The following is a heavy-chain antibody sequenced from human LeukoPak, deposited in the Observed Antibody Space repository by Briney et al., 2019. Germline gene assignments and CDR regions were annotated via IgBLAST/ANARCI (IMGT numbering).Heavy chain of an antibody. CDR1: GFTFSIYS. J-gene: IGHJ6*03. D-gene: IGHD6-6*01. CDR2: ISSSSSYI. CDR3: ASPNPRIAARPYYYYYMDV. Sequence: PGGSLRLPCAASGFTFSIYSMNWVRQAPGKGLEWVSSISSSSSYIYYADSVKGRFTISRDNAKNSLYLQMNSLRAEDTAVYYCASPNPRIAARPYYYYYMDVWGKGTTVTVSS. V-gene: IGHV3-21*01.